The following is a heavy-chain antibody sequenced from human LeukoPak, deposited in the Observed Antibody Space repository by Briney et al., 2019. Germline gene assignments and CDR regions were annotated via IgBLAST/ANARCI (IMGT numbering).Heavy chain of an antibody. Sequence: SETLSLTCTVSGGFISGYYWSWIRQPPGKGLEWIGEINHSGSTNYNPSLKSRVTISVDTSKNQFSLKLSSVTAADTAVYYCAREGRITMVRGVISWGQGTLVTVSS. D-gene: IGHD3-10*01. J-gene: IGHJ4*02. CDR1: GGFISGYY. CDR2: INHSGST. V-gene: IGHV4-34*01. CDR3: AREGRITMVRGVIS.